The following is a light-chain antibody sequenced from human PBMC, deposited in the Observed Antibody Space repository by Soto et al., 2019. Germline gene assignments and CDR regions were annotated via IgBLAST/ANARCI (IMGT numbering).Light chain of an antibody. CDR1: QSISVG. J-gene: IGKJ1*01. Sequence: DIQMTQTPSTLSASVGDRVAITCRASQSISVGLAWYQQKPGKAPKLLIFDTSSLESGVPSRFSASGSGTEFTLTISSLQPDDFANYYCQQYNPYSAWTFGQGTKV. CDR3: QQYNPYSAWT. V-gene: IGKV1-5*01. CDR2: DTS.